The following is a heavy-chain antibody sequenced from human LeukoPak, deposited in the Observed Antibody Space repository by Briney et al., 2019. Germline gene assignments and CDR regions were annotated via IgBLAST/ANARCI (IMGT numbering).Heavy chain of an antibody. CDR3: ARESSGSYWG. Sequence: PGGSLRLSCVASGFIFSKHSMHWVRQAPGKGLVWVSRLNLDGSTTSYADSVKGRFTISRDNAKNTLYLQMNSLRVDDTGVYYCARESSGSYWGWGQGTLVIVSS. D-gene: IGHD3-10*01. V-gene: IGHV3-74*01. CDR1: GFIFSKHS. J-gene: IGHJ4*02. CDR2: LNLDGSTT.